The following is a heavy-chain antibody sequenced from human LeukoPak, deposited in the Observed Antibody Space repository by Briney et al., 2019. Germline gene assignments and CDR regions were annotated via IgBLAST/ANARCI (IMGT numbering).Heavy chain of an antibody. CDR2: IYYSGST. CDR1: GGSISSGGYS. V-gene: IGHV4-31*03. Sequence: PSETLSLTCTVSGGSISSGGYSWSWIRQHPGKGLEWIGYIYYSGSTYYNPSLKSRVTISVDTSKNQFSLKLSSVTAADTAVYYCARDRLSPPGFDPSGQGTLVTVSS. J-gene: IGHJ5*02. D-gene: IGHD5-12*01. CDR3: ARDRLSPPGFDP.